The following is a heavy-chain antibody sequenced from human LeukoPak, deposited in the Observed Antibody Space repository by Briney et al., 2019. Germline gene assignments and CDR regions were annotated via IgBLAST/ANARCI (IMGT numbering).Heavy chain of an antibody. V-gene: IGHV1-2*02. Sequence: ASVKVSCKASGYTFTDYYMHWVRQAPGQGLEWMGWINPNSGGTNYAQKFQGRVTMTRDTSISTAYMELSRLTSDDTAVYYCGRKSAARRTSEFDYWGQGTLVTVSS. CDR3: GRKSAARRTSEFDY. CDR2: INPNSGGT. J-gene: IGHJ4*02. CDR1: GYTFTDYY. D-gene: IGHD6-6*01.